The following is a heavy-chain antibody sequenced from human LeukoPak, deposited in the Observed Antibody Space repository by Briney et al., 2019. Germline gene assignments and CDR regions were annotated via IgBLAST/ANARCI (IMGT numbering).Heavy chain of an antibody. D-gene: IGHD6-13*01. V-gene: IGHV3-21*01. CDR3: ARLKGQQLEGTSY. CDR1: GFTFSNYG. Sequence: KTGGSLRLSCAASGFTFSNYGMSWVRQAPGKGLEWVSSISSSSSYIYYADSVKGRFTISRDNAKNSLYLQMNSLRAEDTAVYYCARLKGQQLEGTSYWGQGTLVTVSS. CDR2: ISSSSSYI. J-gene: IGHJ4*02.